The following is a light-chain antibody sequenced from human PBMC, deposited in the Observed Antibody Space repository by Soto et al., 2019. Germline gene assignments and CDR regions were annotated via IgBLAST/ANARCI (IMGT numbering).Light chain of an antibody. J-gene: IGLJ1*01. CDR1: SSDVTDYYS. CDR3: SLYTSSSTYV. Sequence: QSALTQPPSVSGSPGQSVTISCTGTSSDVTDYYSVSWYQQPPGTAPKLLIYDVSNRPSGVPDRFSGSRSGNTASLTISGLQAEDEADYYCSLYTSSSTYVFGTGTKLTVL. V-gene: IGLV2-18*01. CDR2: DVS.